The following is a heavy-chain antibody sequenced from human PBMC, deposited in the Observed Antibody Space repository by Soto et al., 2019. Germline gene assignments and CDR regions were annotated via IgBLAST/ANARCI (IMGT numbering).Heavy chain of an antibody. CDR3: ARFRGSYGMDV. J-gene: IGHJ6*02. D-gene: IGHD3-10*01. Sequence: QVQLVQSGAEVKKPGPSVKVSCKASGGTFSSYTISWVRQAPGQGLEWMGRIIPILGIANYAQKVQGRVTITADKSTSTAYMELSSLRSEDTAVYYCARFRGSYGMDVWGQGTTVTVSS. CDR1: GGTFSSYT. CDR2: IIPILGIA. V-gene: IGHV1-69*02.